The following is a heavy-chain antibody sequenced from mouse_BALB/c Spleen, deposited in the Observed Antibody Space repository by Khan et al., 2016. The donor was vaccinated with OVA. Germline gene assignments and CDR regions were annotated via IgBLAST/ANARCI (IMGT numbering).Heavy chain of an antibody. V-gene: IGHV9-3-1*01. CDR2: INTYTGEA. J-gene: IGHJ4*01. CDR3: ARPPYFSYTLDY. Sequence: QIQLVQCGPELKKPGETVKISCKASGYTFTSYGMNWVKQSPGKALRWMGWINTYTGEATYTDDFKGRFAFSLETSASTAYLQINNLKNEDTATYFCARPPYFSYTLDYWGQGTSVTVSS. CDR1: GYTFTSYG. D-gene: IGHD2-10*01.